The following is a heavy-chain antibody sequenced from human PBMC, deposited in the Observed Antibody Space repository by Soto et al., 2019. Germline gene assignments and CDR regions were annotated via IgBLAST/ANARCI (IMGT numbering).Heavy chain of an antibody. Sequence: PSETLSLTCSVSGGSVSNKTYYWSWIRQPPGKRLEWIGYVYYSGTTNYNPSLKSRVTISVDTSKNQFSLKLSSVTAADTAVYYCARVVGDYYDSSGYYPHFDYWGQGTLVTVYS. CDR2: VYYSGTT. V-gene: IGHV4-61*01. J-gene: IGHJ4*02. CDR1: GGSVSNKTYY. D-gene: IGHD3-22*01. CDR3: ARVVGDYYDSSGYYPHFDY.